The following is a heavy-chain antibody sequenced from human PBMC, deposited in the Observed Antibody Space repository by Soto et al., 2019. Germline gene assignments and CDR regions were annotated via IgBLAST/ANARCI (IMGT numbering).Heavy chain of an antibody. D-gene: IGHD4-17*01. CDR3: ASRLGRHQLRPDYYYYGMDV. Sequence: QVQLVRSGAEVKKPGSSVKVSCKASGGTFSSYAISWVRQAPGQGLEWMGGIIPIFGTANYAQKFQGRVTITADESTSTAYMELSSLRSEDTAVYYCASRLGRHQLRPDYYYYGMDVWGQGTTVTVSS. J-gene: IGHJ6*02. CDR1: GGTFSSYA. CDR2: IIPIFGTA. V-gene: IGHV1-69*01.